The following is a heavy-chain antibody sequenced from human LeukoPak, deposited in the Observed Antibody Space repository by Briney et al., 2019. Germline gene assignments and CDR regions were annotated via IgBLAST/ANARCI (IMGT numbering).Heavy chain of an antibody. CDR2: ISWNSGSI. V-gene: IGHV3-9*01. D-gene: IGHD2-15*01. CDR1: GFTFDDYA. CDR3: AKGTDGGYFFDY. Sequence: GGSLRLSCAASGFTFDDYAMHWVRQAPGKGLEWVSGISWNSGSIAYADSVKGRFTISRDNAKNSLYLQMNSLRAEDTALYYCAKGTDGGYFFDYWGQGTLVTVSS. J-gene: IGHJ4*02.